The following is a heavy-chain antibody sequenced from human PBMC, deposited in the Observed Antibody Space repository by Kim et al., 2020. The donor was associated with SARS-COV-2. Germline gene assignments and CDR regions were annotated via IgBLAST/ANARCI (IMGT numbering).Heavy chain of an antibody. D-gene: IGHD6-19*01. CDR3: ARLTLYSNGPYCFDY. Sequence: DSVKGRLTISRDNSKNTLYLQMNSLRAEDTAVYYCARLTLYSNGPYCFDYWGQGTLVTVSS. V-gene: IGHV3-66*01. J-gene: IGHJ4*02.